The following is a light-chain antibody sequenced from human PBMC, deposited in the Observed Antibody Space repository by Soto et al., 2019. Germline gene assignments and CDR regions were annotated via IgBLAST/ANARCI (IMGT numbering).Light chain of an antibody. CDR3: QKYNSAPWT. CDR1: QGISNY. J-gene: IGKJ1*01. CDR2: GAS. Sequence: DIQMTQSPSSLSASVGDRVTITCRASQGISNYLAWYQQKPGKVPKLLIYGASTLQSGVPSRFSGSGSGTEFTLTISSLQPEDVAIYHCQKYNSAPWTFGQGTKVEIK. V-gene: IGKV1-27*01.